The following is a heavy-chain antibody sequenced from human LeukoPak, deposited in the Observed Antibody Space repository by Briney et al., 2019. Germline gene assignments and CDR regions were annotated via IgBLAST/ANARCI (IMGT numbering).Heavy chain of an antibody. D-gene: IGHD3-16*01. V-gene: IGHV7-4-1*02. Sequence: ASVKVSCKASGYTFNNYAINWVRQAPGQGLEWMGWINTNTGNPTYAQGFTGRFVFSLDTSISTAYLQISSLKAEDTAVYYCARDGLVEGVSLFDYWGQGTLVTVSS. CDR3: ARDGLVEGVSLFDY. CDR1: GYTFNNYA. CDR2: INTNTGNP. J-gene: IGHJ4*02.